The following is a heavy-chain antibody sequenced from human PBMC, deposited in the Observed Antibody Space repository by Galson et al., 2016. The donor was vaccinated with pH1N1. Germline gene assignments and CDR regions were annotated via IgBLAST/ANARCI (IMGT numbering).Heavy chain of an antibody. D-gene: IGHD2-2*01. V-gene: IGHV4-4*07. CDR2: IYTSGST. CDR1: GGSLISYY. CDR3: ARLDLVVGEFQYYGMDV. Sequence: ETLSLTCSVSGGSLISYYWSWLRQPAGKGLEWIGRIYTSGSTSYNPSLKSRVSMSVDTSKNQFSLKLRSVTAADTAVYYCARLDLVVGEFQYYGMDVWGQGTTVTVSS. J-gene: IGHJ6*02.